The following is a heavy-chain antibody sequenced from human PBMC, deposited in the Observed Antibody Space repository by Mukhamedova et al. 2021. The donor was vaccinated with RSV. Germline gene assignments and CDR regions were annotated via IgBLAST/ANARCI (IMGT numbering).Heavy chain of an antibody. V-gene: IGHV4-39*01. J-gene: IGHJ5*02. CDR3: ARHVGGKRDSGSWDNNFLNWCDP. Sequence: NPSLKSRVTISGDTSKNQFSLKLSSVTAADTAVYYCARHVGGKRDSGSWDNNFLNWCDPWGQGTLFTVSS. D-gene: IGHD6-13*01.